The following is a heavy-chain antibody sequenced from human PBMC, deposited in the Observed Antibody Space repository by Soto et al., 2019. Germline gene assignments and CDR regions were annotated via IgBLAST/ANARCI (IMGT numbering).Heavy chain of an antibody. J-gene: IGHJ4*02. CDR1: GYTFTAFH. V-gene: IGHV1-46*01. Sequence: VASVKVSCKASGYTFTAFHMHWVRQAPGLGLQWMGIINPNLGHSNTAQRFQGRVAMTWDTSTSTVYMELSSLTSDDTAVYYCARAPYSTSSFFFDHCGQGTPVTVSS. CDR3: ARAPYSTSSFFFDH. CDR2: INPNLGHS. D-gene: IGHD6-6*01.